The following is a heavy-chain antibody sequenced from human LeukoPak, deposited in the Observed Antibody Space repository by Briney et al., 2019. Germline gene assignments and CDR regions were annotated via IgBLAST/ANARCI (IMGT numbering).Heavy chain of an antibody. J-gene: IGHJ4*02. CDR3: ARDPPSSRAFDY. V-gene: IGHV1-46*01. D-gene: IGHD2-2*01. Sequence: ASVKVSCKASGYTFTSYYMHWVRQAPGQGLEWMGIIIPSGGSTSYAQKFQGRVTMTRDMSSSTVYMDLSSLRSEDTAVYYCARDPPSSRAFDYWGQGTLVTVSS. CDR2: IIPSGGST. CDR1: GYTFTSYY.